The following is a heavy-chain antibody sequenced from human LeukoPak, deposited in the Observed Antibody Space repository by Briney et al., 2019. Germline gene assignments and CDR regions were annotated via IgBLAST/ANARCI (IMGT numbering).Heavy chain of an antibody. D-gene: IGHD1-26*01. CDR1: GYTFTGYY. J-gene: IGHJ4*02. CDR2: INPNSGDT. Sequence: GASVKVSCKTSGYTFTGYYMHWVRQAPGQGLEWMGWINPNSGDTNYAQKFQGRVTMTRDTSITTAYMELSSLRSDDTAVYYCARDRGTYSLYWGQGTLVTVSS. CDR3: ARDRGTYSLY. V-gene: IGHV1-2*02.